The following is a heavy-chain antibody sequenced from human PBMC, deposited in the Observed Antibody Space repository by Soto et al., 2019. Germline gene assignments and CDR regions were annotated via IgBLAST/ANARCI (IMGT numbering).Heavy chain of an antibody. J-gene: IGHJ4*02. V-gene: IGHV3-30-3*01. Sequence: QVHLVQSGGGMVQPGRSLRLSCAASGFAFNTYSMHWVRQAPGRGLEWVAVISYDGSNKFYADSVKGRFTISRDNSKNTLYLEMNSLRGEDTAVYYCAKVSPMGYFFDFWGQGTLVTVSS. CDR3: AKVSPMGYFFDF. CDR2: ISYDGSNK. CDR1: GFAFNTYS.